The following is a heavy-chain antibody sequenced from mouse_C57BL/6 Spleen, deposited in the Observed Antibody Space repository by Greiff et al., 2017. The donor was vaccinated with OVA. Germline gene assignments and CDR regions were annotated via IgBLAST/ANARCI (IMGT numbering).Heavy chain of an antibody. J-gene: IGHJ2*01. D-gene: IGHD2-3*01. Sequence: QVQLQQPGAELVKPGASVKLSCKASGYTFTSYWMQWVKQRPGPGLEWIGEIDPSDSYTNYNQKFKGKATLTVDTSSSTAYMQLSSLTSEDSAVYYCARGDGYYSFDYWGQGTTLTVSS. CDR2: IDPSDSYT. V-gene: IGHV1-50*01. CDR3: ARGDGYYSFDY. CDR1: GYTFTSYW.